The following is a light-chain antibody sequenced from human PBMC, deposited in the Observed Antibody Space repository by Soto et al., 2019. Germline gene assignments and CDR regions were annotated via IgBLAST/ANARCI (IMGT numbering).Light chain of an antibody. J-gene: IGLJ2*01. Sequence: SSELTQPPSVSVAPGKTARITCGGTNIGSKSVHWYQQKPGQAPVLVIYYDSDRPSGIPERFSGSNSGNTATLTISRVEAGDEADYYCQVWDSSSDPVVFGGGIKVTVL. CDR3: QVWDSSSDPVV. CDR1: NIGSKS. V-gene: IGLV3-21*04. CDR2: YDS.